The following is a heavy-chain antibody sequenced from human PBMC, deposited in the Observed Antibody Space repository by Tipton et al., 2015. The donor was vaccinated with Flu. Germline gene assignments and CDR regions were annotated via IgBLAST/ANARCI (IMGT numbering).Heavy chain of an antibody. CDR3: TRDHPPSNTVLGEITDYFGMDV. D-gene: IGHD3-16*01. V-gene: IGHV3-11*01. Sequence: LSLTCSVSSGSISSYYMSWIRQAPGKGLEWISHISSSGSTINYADSVKGRFTISRDNAKNSLYLQMNSLRPEDTAVYYCTRDHPPSNTVLGEITDYFGMDVWGQGTTVTVSS. CDR2: ISSSGSTI. J-gene: IGHJ6*02. CDR1: SGSISSYY.